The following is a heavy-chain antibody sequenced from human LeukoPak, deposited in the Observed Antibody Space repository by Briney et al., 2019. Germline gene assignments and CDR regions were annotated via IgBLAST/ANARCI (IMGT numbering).Heavy chain of an antibody. CDR1: GFTFSSYW. Sequence: PGGSLRLSCAASGFTFSSYWMHWVRQAPGKGLVWISRINSDGSTTSYADSVKGRFTISRDNAKNTVFLQMNSLRAEDTAEYYCARGHYYDSSGYYGGFDPWGQGTLVTVSS. D-gene: IGHD3-22*01. J-gene: IGHJ5*02. V-gene: IGHV3-74*01. CDR3: ARGHYYDSSGYYGGFDP. CDR2: INSDGSTT.